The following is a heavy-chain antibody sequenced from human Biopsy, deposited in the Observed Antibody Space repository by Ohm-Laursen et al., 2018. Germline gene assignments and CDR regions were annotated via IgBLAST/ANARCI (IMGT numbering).Heavy chain of an antibody. CDR1: GYTFTSYD. Sequence: ASVKVSCKASGYTFTSYDITWVRQASGQGPEWIGWLNPVSGNSNFGQKFRGRVTVTSDTFISTAYMELSGLTSDDTATYYCGRAVRNQLLTDPWGQGTLVTVTS. CDR3: GRAVRNQLLTDP. V-gene: IGHV1-8*01. CDR2: LNPVSGNS. J-gene: IGHJ5*02. D-gene: IGHD1-7*01.